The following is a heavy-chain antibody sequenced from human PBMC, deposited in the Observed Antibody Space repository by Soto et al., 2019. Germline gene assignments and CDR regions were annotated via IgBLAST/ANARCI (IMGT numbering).Heavy chain of an antibody. CDR3: AKAATDSSGYYRFDP. Sequence: GGTLRLSCAASGFTFSSYGMHWVRQAPGKGLEWVAVISYDGSNKYYADSVKGRFTMSRDNSKNTLYLQMNSLRAEDTAVYYCAKAATDSSGYYRFDPWGQGTLVTVSS. D-gene: IGHD3-22*01. CDR1: GFTFSSYG. V-gene: IGHV3-30*18. CDR2: ISYDGSNK. J-gene: IGHJ5*02.